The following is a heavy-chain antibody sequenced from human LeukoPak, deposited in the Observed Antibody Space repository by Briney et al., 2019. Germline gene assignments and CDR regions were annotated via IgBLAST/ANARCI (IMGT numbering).Heavy chain of an antibody. V-gene: IGHV4-4*07. J-gene: IGHJ4*02. CDR2: IYTNENT. D-gene: IGHD6-19*01. CDR1: GGSISHYY. Sequence: SETLFLTCTVSGGSISHYYWSWIRQPAGKGLEWIGRIYTNENTNYNPSLKSRVTMSLDTSKNYFSLKLNSLTAADTAVYYCARGGSGNYYFDYWGQGTLVTVSS. CDR3: ARGGSGNYYFDY.